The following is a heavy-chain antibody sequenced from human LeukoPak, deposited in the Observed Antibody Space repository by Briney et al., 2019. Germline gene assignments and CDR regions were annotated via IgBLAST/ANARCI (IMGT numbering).Heavy chain of an antibody. CDR2: ISVYNGNT. J-gene: IGHJ1*01. Sequence: ASVKVSCTASGYIFTNYGISWVRQAPGRGLEWIGWISVYNGNTNYAQKLQGRVTMTTDTSTSTAYMELRSLRSDDTAVYYCAGGESGIQHWGQGTLVTVSS. CDR3: AGGESGIQH. CDR1: GYIFTNYG. V-gene: IGHV1-18*01.